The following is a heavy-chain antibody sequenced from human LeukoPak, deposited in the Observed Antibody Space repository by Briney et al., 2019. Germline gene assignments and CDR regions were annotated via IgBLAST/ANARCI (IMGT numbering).Heavy chain of an antibody. J-gene: IGHJ6*02. CDR1: GFTFSSYS. CDR2: ISSSSSTI. CDR3: ARDRYGDPSFWYYYGMDV. D-gene: IGHD4-17*01. Sequence: SGGSLRLSCAASGFTFSSYSMNWVRQAPGKGLEWVSYISSSSSTIYYADSVKGRFTISRDNAKNSLYLQMNSLRAEDTAVYYCARDRYGDPSFWYYYGMDVWGQGTTVTVSS. V-gene: IGHV3-48*04.